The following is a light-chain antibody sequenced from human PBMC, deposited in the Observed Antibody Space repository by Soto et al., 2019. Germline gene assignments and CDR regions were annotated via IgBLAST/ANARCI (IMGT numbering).Light chain of an antibody. V-gene: IGLV1-44*01. Sequence: QSVLTQPPSASGAPGQRVTISCSGSSSNIGSNSVNWYQHFPGTAPKVVIYSNNQRPSGVPDRFSGSKSGTSASLAISGLQSDDEAYYFCAAWDESLNGHVVFGGGTQLTVL. CDR3: AAWDESLNGHVV. J-gene: IGLJ2*01. CDR1: SSNIGSNS. CDR2: SNN.